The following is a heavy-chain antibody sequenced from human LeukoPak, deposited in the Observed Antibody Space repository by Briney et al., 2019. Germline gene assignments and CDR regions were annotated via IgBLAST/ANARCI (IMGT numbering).Heavy chain of an antibody. CDR3: AKDRSITIFGVVIPQPDAYDY. D-gene: IGHD3-3*01. CDR2: IIGSGGST. CDR1: GFTFSSYA. V-gene: IGHV3-23*01. J-gene: IGHJ4*02. Sequence: GGSLRLSCAASGFTFSSYAMSWVRQAPGKGLEWVSAIIGSGGSTYYADSVKGRFTISRDNSKNTLYLQMNSLRAEDTAVYYCAKDRSITIFGVVIPQPDAYDYWGQGTLVTVSS.